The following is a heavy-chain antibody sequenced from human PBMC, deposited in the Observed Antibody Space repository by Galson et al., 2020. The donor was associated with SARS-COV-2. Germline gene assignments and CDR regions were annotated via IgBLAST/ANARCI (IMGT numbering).Heavy chain of an antibody. CDR3: VKEEAGAGNWYFDL. CDR1: GFAFSSSW. Sequence: GGSLRLSCAASGFAFSSSWMHWVRQAPGKGLVWVSRIHYDGSTRYADSVQGRFSISRDNAINMLFLQMSSLRVDDTAVYYCVKEEAGAGNWYFDLWGRGTLVTVTS. V-gene: IGHV3-74*01. D-gene: IGHD6-13*01. CDR2: IHYDGST. J-gene: IGHJ2*01.